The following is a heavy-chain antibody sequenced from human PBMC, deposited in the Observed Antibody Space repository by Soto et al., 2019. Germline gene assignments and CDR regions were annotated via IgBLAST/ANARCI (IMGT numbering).Heavy chain of an antibody. J-gene: IGHJ4*02. CDR2: ISSTGSGT. V-gene: IGHV3-48*03. CDR1: GFTVSSYE. CDR3: VRDLHEPLATDALGVAN. D-gene: IGHD2-15*01. Sequence: EMQLVESGGGLVQPGGSLRLSCAASGFTVSSYEMHWVRQAPGKGLEWISYISSTGSGTLYADSVRGRFTMSRDNTKNSVSLQMSSLRAEDTAVYYCVRDLHEPLATDALGVANWGQGTQLTVSS.